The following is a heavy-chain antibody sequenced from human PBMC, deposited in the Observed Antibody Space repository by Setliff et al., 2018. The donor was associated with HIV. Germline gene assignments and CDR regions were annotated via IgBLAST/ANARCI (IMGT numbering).Heavy chain of an antibody. CDR1: GGTFISQA. V-gene: IGHV1-69*13. J-gene: IGHJ4*02. CDR2: IIPIFGTA. D-gene: IGHD2-2*01. CDR3: ASPQGANQLLWSLDY. Sequence: SVKVSCKASGGTFISQAISWVRQAPGQGLEWMGGIIPIFGTANYAQKFQGRVTITADESTNTAYMELSSLRSEDTAVYYCASPQGANQLLWSLDYWGQGTLVTVSS.